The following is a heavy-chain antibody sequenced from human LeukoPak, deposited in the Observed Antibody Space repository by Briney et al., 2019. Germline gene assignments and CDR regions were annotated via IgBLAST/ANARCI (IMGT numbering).Heavy chain of an antibody. Sequence: ASVKVSCKASGGTFSSYAISWVRQAPGQGLEWMGGIIPIFGTANYAQKFQGRVTITADESTSTAYMELSSLRSEDTAVYYCARPSNFLGYCSSTSCYTPIFNYWGQGTLVTVSS. D-gene: IGHD2-2*02. CDR3: ARPSNFLGYCSSTSCYTPIFNY. CDR2: IIPIFGTA. V-gene: IGHV1-69*13. CDR1: GGTFSSYA. J-gene: IGHJ4*02.